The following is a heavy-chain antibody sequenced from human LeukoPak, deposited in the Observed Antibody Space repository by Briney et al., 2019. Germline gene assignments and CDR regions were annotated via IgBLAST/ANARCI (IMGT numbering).Heavy chain of an antibody. D-gene: IGHD6-13*01. CDR3: ARVGSSTGLKHSYFLDV. V-gene: IGHV4-4*07. CDR1: GGSISSYY. CDR2: IYTSGST. Sequence: SETLSLTCTVSGGSISSYYWSWIRQPAGKGLEWIGRIYTSGSTNYNPSLKSRVTMSVDTSKNQFSLKLSSVTAADTAMFYCARVGSSTGLKHSYFLDVWGKGTSVTVSS. J-gene: IGHJ6*03.